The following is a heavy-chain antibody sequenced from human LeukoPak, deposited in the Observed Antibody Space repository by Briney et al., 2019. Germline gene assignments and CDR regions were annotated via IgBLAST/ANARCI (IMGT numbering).Heavy chain of an antibody. CDR1: GFTISRYY. CDR3: ARGIDY. CDR2: IYTGGGR. V-gene: IGHV3-53*01. J-gene: IGHJ4*02. Sequence: GGSLRVSCADSGFTISRYYMNWVRQAPGKELEWVSVIYTGGGRYYADSVRGRFTISTDTSKIMVFLQMNSLRVEDTAVYYCARGIDYWGRGTLVTVSS.